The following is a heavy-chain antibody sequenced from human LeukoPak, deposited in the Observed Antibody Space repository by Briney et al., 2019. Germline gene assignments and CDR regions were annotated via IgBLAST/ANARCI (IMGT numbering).Heavy chain of an antibody. D-gene: IGHD3-22*01. Sequence: SETLSLTCTVSGGSISSYYWSWIRQPPGKGLEWIGYIYYSGSTNYNPSPKSRVTISVDTSKNQFSLKLSSVTAADTAVYYCARAMGTYYYDSTGAFDIWGQGTMVTVSS. CDR1: GGSISSYY. J-gene: IGHJ3*02. V-gene: IGHV4-59*01. CDR3: ARAMGTYYYDSTGAFDI. CDR2: IYYSGST.